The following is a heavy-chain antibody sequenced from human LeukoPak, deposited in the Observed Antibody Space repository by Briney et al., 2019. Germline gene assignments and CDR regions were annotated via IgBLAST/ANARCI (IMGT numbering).Heavy chain of an antibody. J-gene: IGHJ4*02. CDR2: ISAYNGNT. CDR1: GYTFSSYG. Sequence: ASVKVSCKASGYTFSSYGISWVRQAPGQGLEWMGWISAYNGNTNYAQKLQGRLTMTTDTSTSTAYMELRRLRSDDTAVYYCARDEAWGSAVDSGYNYGDRYLDYWGQGTLVTVSS. D-gene: IGHD5-18*01. V-gene: IGHV1-18*01. CDR3: ARDEAWGSAVDSGYNYGDRYLDY.